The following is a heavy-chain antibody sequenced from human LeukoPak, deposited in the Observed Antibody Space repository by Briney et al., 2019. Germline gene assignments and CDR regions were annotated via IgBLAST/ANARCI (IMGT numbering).Heavy chain of an antibody. CDR2: ITPNLAIT. Sequence: GASVKVSCKSSGGTISSYSISWVRQAPGQGPEWLGRITPNLAITDYAQKFRGRVTLTADKSTSTVYMELGSLTSEDTAAYYCARDSALRCSSTSCYFDYWGQGTLVTVSS. V-gene: IGHV1-69*04. CDR3: ARDSALRCSSTSCYFDY. CDR1: GGTISSYS. J-gene: IGHJ4*02. D-gene: IGHD2-2*01.